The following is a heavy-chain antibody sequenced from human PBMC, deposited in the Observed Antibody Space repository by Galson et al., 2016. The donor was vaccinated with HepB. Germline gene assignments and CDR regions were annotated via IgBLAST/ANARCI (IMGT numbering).Heavy chain of an antibody. D-gene: IGHD6-13*01. CDR3: ARERQALVRYYFMDV. Sequence: LRLSCAASGFTFRTYWKSWVRQAPGKGLEWVANIRQDGSEKYYVASVEGRFTISRDNAKNSLYLQMNSLRVEDTAVYYCARERQALVRYYFMDVWGKGTTITVSS. V-gene: IGHV3-7*04. J-gene: IGHJ6*03. CDR2: IRQDGSEK. CDR1: GFTFRTYW.